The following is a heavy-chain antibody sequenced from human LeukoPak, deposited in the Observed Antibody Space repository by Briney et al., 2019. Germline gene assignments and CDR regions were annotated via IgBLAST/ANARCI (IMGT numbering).Heavy chain of an antibody. CDR3: ARGTRITMIVYAFGI. CDR1: GYTFTSYY. V-gene: IGHV1-46*01. D-gene: IGHD3-22*01. J-gene: IGHJ3*02. Sequence: ASVKVSCKASGYTFTSYYMHWVRQAPGQGLEWMGIINPSGGSTSYAQKFQGRVTMTRDTSTSTVYMELSSLRSGDTAVYYCARGTRITMIVYAFGIWGQGTMVTVSS. CDR2: INPSGGST.